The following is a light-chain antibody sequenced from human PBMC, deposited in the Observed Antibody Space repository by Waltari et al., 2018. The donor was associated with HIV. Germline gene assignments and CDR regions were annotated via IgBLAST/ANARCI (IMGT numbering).Light chain of an antibody. CDR3: QQYDNVPLT. CDR2: DAS. J-gene: IGKJ4*01. Sequence: DIQITQSPSSLSASVGDRVTITCQASQDISNHLNWYQQKPGKAPTLLIYDASNLETGFPSRFRGSGSGTDCTFTISSLQPEDIATYYCQQYDNVPLTFGGGTKVEIK. V-gene: IGKV1-33*01. CDR1: QDISNH.